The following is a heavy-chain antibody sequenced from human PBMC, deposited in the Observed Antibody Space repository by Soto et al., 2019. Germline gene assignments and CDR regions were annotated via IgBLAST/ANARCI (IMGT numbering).Heavy chain of an antibody. CDR1: GFTFSSYG. D-gene: IGHD3-22*01. Sequence: QVQLVESGGGVVQPGRSLRLSCAASGFTFSSYGMHWVRQAPGKGLEWVAVIWYDGSNKYYADSVKGRFTISRDNSKNTQYPQKKSLKAEDTAVYYCARDHYYDSSGARYYCYGMDVWGKGTTVTVSS. J-gene: IGHJ6*04. CDR2: IWYDGSNK. V-gene: IGHV3-33*01. CDR3: ARDHYYDSSGARYYCYGMDV.